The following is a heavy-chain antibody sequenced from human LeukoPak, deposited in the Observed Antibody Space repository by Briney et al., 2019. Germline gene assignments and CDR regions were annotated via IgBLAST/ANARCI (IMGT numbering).Heavy chain of an antibody. D-gene: IGHD3-3*01. CDR2: ISWNSGSI. Sequence: GGSLRLSCAASGFTFYDYAMHWGRHAPGEGLEWGSGISWNSGSIGYADSVKGRFIISRDNAKNSLYLQMNSLRAEDPALFYCATVITIFGVVTTLFDYWGQGPLVTVSS. CDR1: GFTFYDYA. V-gene: IGHV3-9*01. CDR3: ATVITIFGVVTTLFDY. J-gene: IGHJ4*02.